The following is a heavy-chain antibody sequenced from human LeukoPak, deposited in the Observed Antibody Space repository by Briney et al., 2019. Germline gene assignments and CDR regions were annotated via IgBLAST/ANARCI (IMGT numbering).Heavy chain of an antibody. CDR1: GGSISSYY. V-gene: IGHV4-59*01. CDR3: ARGQHSYGYFNGFDY. D-gene: IGHD5-18*01. CDR2: IYYSGST. J-gene: IGHJ4*02. Sequence: SETLSLTCTVSGGSISSYYWNWIRQPPGKGLEWIGYIYYSGSTNYNPSLESRVAMSVDTSKNQFSLKLSSVTAADTAVYYCARGQHSYGYFNGFDYWGQGTLVTVSS.